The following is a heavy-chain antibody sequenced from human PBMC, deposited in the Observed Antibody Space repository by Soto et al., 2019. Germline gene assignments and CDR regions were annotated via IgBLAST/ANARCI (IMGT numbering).Heavy chain of an antibody. CDR2: IYYSGST. Sequence: SETLSLTCTVSGGSISSGGYYWSWIRQHPGKGLEWIGYIYYSGSTYYNPSLKSRVTISVDTSKNQFSLKLSSVTAADTAVYYCASRAYGSGSYYKDYWGQGTLVTVSS. CDR3: ASRAYGSGSYYKDY. D-gene: IGHD3-10*01. CDR1: GGSISSGGYY. J-gene: IGHJ4*02. V-gene: IGHV4-31*03.